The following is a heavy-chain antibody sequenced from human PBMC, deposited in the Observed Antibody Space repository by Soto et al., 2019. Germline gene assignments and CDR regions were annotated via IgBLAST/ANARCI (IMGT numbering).Heavy chain of an antibody. D-gene: IGHD6-13*01. Sequence: SETLSLTCTVSGGSISSYYWSWIRQPPGKGLEWIGYIYYSGSTNYNPSLKSRVTISVDTSKNQFSLKLSSVTAADTAVYYCARWGSSSWYDYYYYGMDVWGQGTTVTVSS. CDR2: IYYSGST. V-gene: IGHV4-59*01. CDR1: GGSISSYY. J-gene: IGHJ6*02. CDR3: ARWGSSSWYDYYYYGMDV.